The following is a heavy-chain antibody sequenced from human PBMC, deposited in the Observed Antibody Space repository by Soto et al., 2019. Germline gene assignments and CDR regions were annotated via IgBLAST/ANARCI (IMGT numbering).Heavy chain of an antibody. J-gene: IGHJ4*02. V-gene: IGHV3-30-3*01. Sequence: GGSLRLSCAASGFIFSSYTMHWVRQAPGKGLEWVGVITYDGSNQYYADSVKGRFTISKDNSRNMLFLQMNSLRPDDTAVYYCARAPSGSYPEFDYWGQGTLVTVSS. CDR3: ARAPSGSYPEFDY. CDR1: GFIFSSYT. CDR2: ITYDGSNQ. D-gene: IGHD1-26*01.